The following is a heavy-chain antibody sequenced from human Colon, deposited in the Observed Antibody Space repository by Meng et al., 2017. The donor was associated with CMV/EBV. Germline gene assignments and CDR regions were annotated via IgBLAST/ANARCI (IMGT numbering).Heavy chain of an antibody. J-gene: IGHJ5*02. CDR1: FNSYT. CDR3: ARGFGGFWSGYSEYNWFDP. D-gene: IGHD3-3*01. V-gene: IGHV1-2*02. CDR2: INPNSGGT. Sequence: FNSYTINWGRQAPGQGLEWVGRINPNSGGTNYAQKFQGRVTMTRDTSISTAYMELSRLRSDDTAVYYCARGFGGFWSGYSEYNWFDPWGQGTLVTVSS.